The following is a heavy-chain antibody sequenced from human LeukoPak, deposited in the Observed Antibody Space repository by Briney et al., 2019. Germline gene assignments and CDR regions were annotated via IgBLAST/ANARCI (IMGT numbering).Heavy chain of an antibody. CDR1: GFTFSSYS. D-gene: IGHD2-2*02. V-gene: IGHV3-21*01. J-gene: IGHJ6*04. Sequence: GGSLRLSCAASGFTFSSYSMNWVRQALGKGLEWVSSISSSSSYIYYADSVKGRFTISRDNAKNSLYLQMNSLRAEDTAVYYCARRVIVVVPAAIGPYYGMDVWGKGTTVTVSS. CDR2: ISSSSSYI. CDR3: ARRVIVVVPAAIGPYYGMDV.